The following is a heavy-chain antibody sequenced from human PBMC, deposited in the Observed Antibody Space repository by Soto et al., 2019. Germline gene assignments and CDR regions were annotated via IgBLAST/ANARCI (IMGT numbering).Heavy chain of an antibody. V-gene: IGHV3-7*01. D-gene: IGHD5-18*01. CDR3: AKDYGYSASAFDI. CDR1: GFTFSRFW. J-gene: IGHJ3*02. Sequence: PGGSLRLSCAVSGFTFSRFWMTWVRQAPGKGLEWVANINKDGSNKYYADSVKGRFTISRDNSKNTLYLQMNSLRAEDTAVYYCAKDYGYSASAFDIWGQGTMVTVSS. CDR2: INKDGSNK.